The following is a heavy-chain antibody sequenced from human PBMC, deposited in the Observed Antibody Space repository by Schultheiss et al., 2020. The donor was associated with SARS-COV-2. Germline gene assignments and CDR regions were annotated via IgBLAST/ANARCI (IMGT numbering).Heavy chain of an antibody. D-gene: IGHD6-13*01. V-gene: IGHV4-4*02. CDR1: GGSISSSNW. J-gene: IGHJ2*01. CDR3: ARDARKYSSSWLYWYFDL. Sequence: SETLSLTCAVSGGSISSSNWWSWVRQPPGKGLEWIGEIYHSGSTNYNPSLKSRVTISVDTSKNQFSLRLSAVTAADTAVYYCARDARKYSSSWLYWYFDLWGRGTLVTVSS. CDR2: IYHSGST.